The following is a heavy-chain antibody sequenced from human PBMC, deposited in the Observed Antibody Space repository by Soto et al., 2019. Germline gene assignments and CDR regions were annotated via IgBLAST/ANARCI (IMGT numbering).Heavy chain of an antibody. Sequence: ASVKVSCKASGYTFTSYGISWVRQAPGQGLEWMGWISAYNGNTNYAQKLQGRVTMTTETSTSTAYMELRSLRSDDTAVYYCARGEDIVVVTAMGWFDPWGQGTLVTVSS. J-gene: IGHJ5*02. CDR2: ISAYNGNT. V-gene: IGHV1-18*01. CDR3: ARGEDIVVVTAMGWFDP. D-gene: IGHD2-21*02. CDR1: GYTFTSYG.